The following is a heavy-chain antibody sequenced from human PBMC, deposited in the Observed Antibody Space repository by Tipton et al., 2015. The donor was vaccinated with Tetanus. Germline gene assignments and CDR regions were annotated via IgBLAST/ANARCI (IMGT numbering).Heavy chain of an antibody. D-gene: IGHD2-15*01. Sequence: SLRLSCAASGFIFSSYGIHWVRQATGKGLEWLAVSWYDRTDRYYADSVKSRLTISRDNSKNTFYLQMNSLRAGDTALYYCARESDCSVGSCFSWYFDPWGQGTQVTVSS. CDR3: ARESDCSVGSCFSWYFDP. CDR2: SWYDRTDR. CDR1: GFIFSSYG. V-gene: IGHV3-33*01. J-gene: IGHJ4*02.